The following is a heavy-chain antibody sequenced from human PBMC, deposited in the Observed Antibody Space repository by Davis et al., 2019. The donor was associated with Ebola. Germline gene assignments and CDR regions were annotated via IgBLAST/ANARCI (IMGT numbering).Heavy chain of an antibody. CDR3: ARDGPYSSSWYFDY. CDR1: GYTFTSYY. CDR2: INPNSGGT. D-gene: IGHD6-13*01. J-gene: IGHJ4*02. Sequence: ASVKVSCKASGYTFTSYYMHWVRQAPGQGLEWMGWINPNSGGTNYAPKLQGRVTMTTDTSTSTAYMELRSLRSDDTAVYYCARDGPYSSSWYFDYWGQGTLVTVSS. V-gene: IGHV1-2*02.